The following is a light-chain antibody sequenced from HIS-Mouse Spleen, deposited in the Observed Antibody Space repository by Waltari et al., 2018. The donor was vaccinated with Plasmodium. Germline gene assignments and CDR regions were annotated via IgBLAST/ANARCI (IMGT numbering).Light chain of an antibody. CDR2: EVS. CDR3: SSYAGSNNFCV. V-gene: IGLV2-8*01. CDR1: SSDVGGSNY. Sequence: QSALTQPPSASGSPGQSVTISCTGTSSDVGGSNYVSWYQQHPGKAPKLMIYEVSKRPSGVPDRFSGSKYGKTSSLTVSGLQAEDEADYYCSSYAGSNNFCVFGTGTKVTVL. J-gene: IGLJ1*01.